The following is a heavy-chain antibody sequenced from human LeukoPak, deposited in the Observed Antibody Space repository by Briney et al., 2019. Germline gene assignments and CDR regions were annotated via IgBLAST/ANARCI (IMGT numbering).Heavy chain of an antibody. V-gene: IGHV4-61*08. CDR2: MHYSGTT. D-gene: IGHD3-3*01. CDR3: ARHTRAEGRHDYYYYGMDV. J-gene: IGHJ6*02. CDR1: GGSISGGSISGYH. Sequence: PSETLSLTCTVSGGSISGGSISGYHWSWIRQPPGKGLELIAYMHYSGTTHYNPSLKSRVTISVDTSKNQFSLKLSSVTAADTAVYYCARHTRAEGRHDYYYYGMDVWGQGTTVTVSS.